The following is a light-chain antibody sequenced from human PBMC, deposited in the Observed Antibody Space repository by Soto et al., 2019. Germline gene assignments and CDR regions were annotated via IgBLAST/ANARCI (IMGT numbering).Light chain of an antibody. CDR2: ADN. J-gene: IGLJ2*01. Sequence: QSVLTQTPSVSGAPGQKITMSCTGSSSNIGAGYDVHWYQQLPGAAPRLLIYADNNRPSGVPDRFSASNSGTSAFLAITGLQGEDEAVYYCQSYDTSLSGVIFGAGTQLTVL. CDR1: SSNIGAGYD. V-gene: IGLV1-40*01. CDR3: QSYDTSLSGVI.